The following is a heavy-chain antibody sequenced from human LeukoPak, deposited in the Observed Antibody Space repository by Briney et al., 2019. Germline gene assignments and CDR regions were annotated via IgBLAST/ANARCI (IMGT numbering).Heavy chain of an antibody. V-gene: IGHV3-23*01. D-gene: IGHD2-21*01. CDR2: IEYSGGSA. J-gene: IGHJ5*02. CDR1: GFTLSSYE. CDR3: ARDGVEFYNWFDP. Sequence: PGGSLRLSCTVSGFTLSSYEMSWIRQAPGKGLEWVSSIEYSGGSAYYADSVKGRFTISRDDSKNTLYLQLSSLRAEDTAVYYCARDGVEFYNWFDPWGQGTLVTVSS.